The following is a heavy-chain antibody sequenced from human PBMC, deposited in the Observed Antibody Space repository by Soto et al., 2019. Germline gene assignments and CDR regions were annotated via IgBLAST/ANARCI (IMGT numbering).Heavy chain of an antibody. D-gene: IGHD6-6*01. CDR2: MNPNSGNT. CDR3: ARDKLVKSIAARRTLRFGAFDI. J-gene: IGHJ3*02. V-gene: IGHV1-8*01. Sequence: ASVTVSCKASGYTFTSYDINWVRQATGQGLEWMGWMNPNSGNTGYAQKFQGRVTMTRNTSISTAYMELSSLRSEDTAVYYCARDKLVKSIAARRTLRFGAFDIWGQGTMVTVSS. CDR1: GYTFTSYD.